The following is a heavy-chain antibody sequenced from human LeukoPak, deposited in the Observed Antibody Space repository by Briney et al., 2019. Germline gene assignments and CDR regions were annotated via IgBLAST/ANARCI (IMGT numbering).Heavy chain of an antibody. Sequence: GGSLRLSCAASGFTFSSYEMNWVRQAPGKGLEWVSYISSSGSTIYYADSVTGRFTISRDNAKNSLYLQMNSLRAEDTAVYYCARDGAEGSSDYWGQGTLVTVSS. D-gene: IGHD1-26*01. CDR3: ARDGAEGSSDY. CDR2: ISSSGSTI. V-gene: IGHV3-48*03. CDR1: GFTFSSYE. J-gene: IGHJ4*02.